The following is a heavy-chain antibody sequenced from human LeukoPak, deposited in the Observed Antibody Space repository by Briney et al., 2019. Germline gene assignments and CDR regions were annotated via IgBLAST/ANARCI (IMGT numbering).Heavy chain of an antibody. CDR3: ARDRYGDYDFDY. CDR1: GFTFSSYS. V-gene: IGHV3-48*02. CDR2: ISSSSRTI. Sequence: GGSLRLSCAASGFTFSSYSMNWVRQAPGRGLEWVSYISSSSRTIYYADSVKGRFTISRDNDKSSLYLQMNSLRDEDTAVYYCARDRYGDYDFDYWGQGTLVTVSS. D-gene: IGHD4-17*01. J-gene: IGHJ4*02.